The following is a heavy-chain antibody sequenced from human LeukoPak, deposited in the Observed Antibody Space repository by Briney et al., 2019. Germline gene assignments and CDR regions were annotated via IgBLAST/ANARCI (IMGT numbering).Heavy chain of an antibody. Sequence: ASVKVSCKGSGHTLSELSMHWVRQGPGKGLEWIGGFYPEDVETIYAQKFQGRVTMTEDTSIETTYMELTSVTSEDKAVYYCATGHYYGSGRLPQAMDVWGKGTTVTISS. V-gene: IGHV1-24*01. J-gene: IGHJ6*04. D-gene: IGHD3-10*01. CDR1: GHTLSELS. CDR2: FYPEDVET. CDR3: ATGHYYGSGRLPQAMDV.